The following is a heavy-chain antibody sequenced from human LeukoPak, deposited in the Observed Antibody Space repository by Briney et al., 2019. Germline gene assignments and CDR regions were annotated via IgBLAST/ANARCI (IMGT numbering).Heavy chain of an antibody. CDR1: GYRFTTYW. CDR3: ARIIDDSSSYYFDY. J-gene: IGHJ4*02. D-gene: IGHD3-22*01. V-gene: IGHV5-51*01. Sequence: GESLKISLKGSGYRFTTYWIGWVRQMPGKGLECMGIIYPGDSDTRYSPSFQGQVTISVDKSISTAYLHWSSLKASDTSMYYCARIIDDSSSYYFDYWGQGTLVTVSS. CDR2: IYPGDSDT.